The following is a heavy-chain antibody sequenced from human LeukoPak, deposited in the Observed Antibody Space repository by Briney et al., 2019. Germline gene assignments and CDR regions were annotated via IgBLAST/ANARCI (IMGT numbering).Heavy chain of an antibody. J-gene: IGHJ5*02. V-gene: IGHV4-59*01. CDR2: IHYSGNT. Sequence: SETLSLTCSVSGDSITSYYWSWIRQPPGKGLEWIGYIHYSGNTNYNPSLKSRVTISVDTSKNQFSLKLNSVTAADTAVYYCARVEVDGIDPWGQGTLVTVSS. CDR3: ARVEVDGIDP. D-gene: IGHD5-24*01. CDR1: GDSITSYY.